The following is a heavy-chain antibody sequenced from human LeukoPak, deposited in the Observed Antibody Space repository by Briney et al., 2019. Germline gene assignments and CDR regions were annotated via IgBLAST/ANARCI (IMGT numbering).Heavy chain of an antibody. V-gene: IGHV3-72*01. CDR3: TRGGSPQSSYYSPMDV. D-gene: IGHD6-13*01. CDR1: GFTFNDHY. Sequence: PGGSLRLSCAASGFTFNDHYMDWVRQAPGKGLEWVGRGRNKANGYTPEYAASVKGRLIISRDDSQNSLYLQINSVKTEDPAVYYCTRGGSPQSSYYSPMDVWGQGTTVTVSS. CDR2: GRNKANGYTP. J-gene: IGHJ6*02.